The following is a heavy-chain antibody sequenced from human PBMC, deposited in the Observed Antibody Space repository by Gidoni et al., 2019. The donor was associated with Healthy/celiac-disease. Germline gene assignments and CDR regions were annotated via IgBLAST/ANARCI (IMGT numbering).Heavy chain of an antibody. V-gene: IGHV1-69*01. J-gene: IGHJ4*02. Sequence: QVQLVQSGAEVKKPGSSVKVSCKASGGTFSSYAISWVRQAPGQGLEWMGGIIPIFGTANYAQKFQGRDTITADESTSTAYMELSSLRSEDTAVYYCARAARRDGYNYSPGLDHLPANEFDYWGQGTLVTVSS. D-gene: IGHD5-12*01. CDR3: ARAARRDGYNYSPGLDHLPANEFDY. CDR2: IIPIFGTA. CDR1: GGTFSSYA.